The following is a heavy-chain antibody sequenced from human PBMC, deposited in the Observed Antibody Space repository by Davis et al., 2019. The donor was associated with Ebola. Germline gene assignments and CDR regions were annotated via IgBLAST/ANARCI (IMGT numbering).Heavy chain of an antibody. J-gene: IGHJ6*04. CDR2: INTNTGNP. Sequence: ASVKVSCKASGYPFTDFAINWLRQAPGQGLEWMGWINTNTGNPTYAQGFTGRFVFSLDTSVSTAYLQISSLKAEDTAVYYCARERHYYGMDVWGKGTTVTVSS. CDR1: GYPFTDFA. V-gene: IGHV7-4-1*02. CDR3: ARERHYYGMDV.